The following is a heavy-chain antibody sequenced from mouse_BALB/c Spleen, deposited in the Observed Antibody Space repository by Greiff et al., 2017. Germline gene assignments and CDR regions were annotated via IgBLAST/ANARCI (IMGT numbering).Heavy chain of an antibody. V-gene: IGHV5-4*02. J-gene: IGHJ4*01. CDR3: ARGHRYDGAMDY. CDR2: ISDGGSYT. CDR1: GFTFSDYY. Sequence: EVNLVESGGGLVQPGGSRKLSCAASGFTFSDYYMYWVRQTPEKRLEWVATISDGGSYTYYPDSVKGRFTISRDNAKNNLYLQMSSLKSEDTAMYYCARGHRYDGAMDYWGQGTSVTVSS. D-gene: IGHD2-14*01.